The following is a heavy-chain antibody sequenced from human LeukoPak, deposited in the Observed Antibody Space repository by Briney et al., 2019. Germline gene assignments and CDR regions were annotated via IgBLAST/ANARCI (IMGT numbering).Heavy chain of an antibody. J-gene: IGHJ4*02. Sequence: GGSLRLSCAASGFTFSTYAMHWVRQAPGKGLEWVTVIWYDRTNKYYADSVKGRFTISRDNSKNTLYLQMSSLRAEDTAVYYCARDRLTTVTTFHFDYWGQGTLVTVSS. CDR3: ARDRLTTVTTFHFDY. CDR1: GFTFSTYA. CDR2: IWYDRTNK. V-gene: IGHV3-33*01. D-gene: IGHD4-17*01.